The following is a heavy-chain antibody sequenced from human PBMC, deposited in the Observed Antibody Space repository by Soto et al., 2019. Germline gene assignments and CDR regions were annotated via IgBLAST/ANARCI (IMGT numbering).Heavy chain of an antibody. CDR3: ARVWGDSSGYYFDY. CDR2: INHSGST. V-gene: IGHV4-34*01. D-gene: IGHD3-22*01. J-gene: IGHJ4*02. CDR1: GGSFSGYY. Sequence: PSETLSLTCAVYGGSFSGYYWSWIRQPPGKGLEWIGEINHSGSTNYNPSLKSRVTISVDTSKNQFSLKLSSVTAADTAVYYCARVWGDSSGYYFDYWGQGTLVTVYS.